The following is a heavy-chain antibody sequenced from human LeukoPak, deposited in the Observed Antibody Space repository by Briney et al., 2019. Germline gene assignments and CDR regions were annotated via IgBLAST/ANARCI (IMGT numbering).Heavy chain of an antibody. Sequence: SETLSLTCTVSGGSISSYYWSWIRLPPGKGLEWIGYIYYTGATYYNPSLKSRVTISLDTSKNQFSLKLSSVTAADAAVYYCARAGYSYGTGYYFDYWGQEALVTVSS. CDR2: IYYTGAT. V-gene: IGHV4-59*01. CDR1: GGSISSYY. J-gene: IGHJ4*02. CDR3: ARAGYSYGTGYYFDY. D-gene: IGHD5-18*01.